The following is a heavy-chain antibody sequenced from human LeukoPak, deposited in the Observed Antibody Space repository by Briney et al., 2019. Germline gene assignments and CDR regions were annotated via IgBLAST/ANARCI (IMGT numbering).Heavy chain of an antibody. D-gene: IGHD3-16*01. J-gene: IGHJ2*01. V-gene: IGHV3-30*18. CDR2: ISYDGSNK. CDR3: AKGDWYFDL. Sequence: GRSLRLSCAASGFTFSSYGMHWVRQAPGKGLEWVAVISYDGSNKYYADSVKGRFTISRDNSKNTLYLQMNSLRAEDTAVYYCAKGDWYFDLWGRGTLVTVSS. CDR1: GFTFSSYG.